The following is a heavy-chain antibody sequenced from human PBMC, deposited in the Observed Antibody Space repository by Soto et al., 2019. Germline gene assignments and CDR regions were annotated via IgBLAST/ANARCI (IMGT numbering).Heavy chain of an antibody. J-gene: IGHJ4*02. CDR3: ARVEQWLYIAKY. D-gene: IGHD6-19*01. CDR2: ISDDGSNK. V-gene: IGHV3-30*04. Sequence: AGGSLRLSCAASGFTFSSFAMHWVRQAPGKGLEWVAVISDDGSNKYYADSVKGRFTISRDNSKNTLSLQMNSLRGDDTAVYSCARVEQWLYIAKYWGQGTLVTVSS. CDR1: GFTFSSFA.